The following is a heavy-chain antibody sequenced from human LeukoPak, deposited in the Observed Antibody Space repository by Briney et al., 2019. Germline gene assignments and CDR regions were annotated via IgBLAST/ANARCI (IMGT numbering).Heavy chain of an antibody. D-gene: IGHD6-19*01. CDR1: GFTFSSYA. CDR3: ARGSTSGWYRPQDY. CDR2: ISGSGGST. Sequence: SGGSLRLSCAASGFTFSSYAMSWVRQAPGKGLEWVSAISGSGGSTYYADSVKGRFTISRDNSKNTLYVQMNSLRAEDTAVYYCARGSTSGWYRPQDYWGQGTLVTVSS. V-gene: IGHV3-23*01. J-gene: IGHJ4*02.